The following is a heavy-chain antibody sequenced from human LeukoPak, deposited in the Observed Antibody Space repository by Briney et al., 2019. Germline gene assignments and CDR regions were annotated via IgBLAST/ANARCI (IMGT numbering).Heavy chain of an antibody. CDR2: IYPGDSDT. V-gene: IGHV5-51*01. J-gene: IGHJ6*02. D-gene: IGHD2-2*01. CDR3: ARLRVVPAAMGDYYYYGMDV. Sequence: GESLKISCKGSGYSFTSYWIGWVRQMPGKGLEWMGLIYPGDSDTRYSPSFQGQVTISADKSISTAYLQWSSLKASDTAMYYCARLRVVPAAMGDYYYYGMDVWGQGTTVTVSS. CDR1: GYSFTSYW.